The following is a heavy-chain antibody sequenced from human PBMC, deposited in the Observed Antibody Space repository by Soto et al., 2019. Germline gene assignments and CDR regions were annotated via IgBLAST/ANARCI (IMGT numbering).Heavy chain of an antibody. D-gene: IGHD3-3*01. CDR3: WKKGGGDSIDFWRANWFDT. CDR1: GGMFSDYT. J-gene: IGHJ5*02. Sequence: QVQLVQPGAAVKKTGSSVTVSCKASGGMFSDYTISWVRQAPGQGLEWMGGIIPIFCGPHYAQNFQGRVTLTADKPTSAVYLELRGLTPGYTAVYYYWKKGGGDSIDFWRANWFDTWGQGTLVTVS. CDR2: IIPIFCGP. V-gene: IGHV1-69*06.